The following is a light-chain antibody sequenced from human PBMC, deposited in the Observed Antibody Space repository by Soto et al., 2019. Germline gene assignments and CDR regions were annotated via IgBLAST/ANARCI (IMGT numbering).Light chain of an antibody. Sequence: DVVLTQSPLSLTVTLGQPASISCRSSQSLVNGAGNTYLNWFHQRQGQSPRRLIYKVSNRDSGVPDRFSGSGSGTDFTLKISRVEAEYIGVYYCMQGTHWPPYTFGQGTKLEIK. J-gene: IGKJ2*01. CDR1: QSLVNGAGNTY. V-gene: IGKV2-30*01. CDR3: MQGTHWPPYT. CDR2: KVS.